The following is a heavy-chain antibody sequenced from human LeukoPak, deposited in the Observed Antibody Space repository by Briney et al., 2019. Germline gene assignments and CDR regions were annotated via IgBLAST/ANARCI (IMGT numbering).Heavy chain of an antibody. D-gene: IGHD1-26*01. V-gene: IGHV4-61*01. CDR2: IYNGVNT. Sequence: SETLSLTCTVSGASVSSASYWTWIRQPPGKGVGWIAHIYNGVNTNYNPSLKSRVTISVDTSKNQFSLRLNSVTAADTAVYYCARSRAFNSGAFDPWGQGSLVTVSS. J-gene: IGHJ5*02. CDR1: GASVSSASY. CDR3: ARSRAFNSGAFDP.